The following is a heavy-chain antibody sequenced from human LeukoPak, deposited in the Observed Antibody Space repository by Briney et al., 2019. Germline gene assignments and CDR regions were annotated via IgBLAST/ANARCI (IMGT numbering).Heavy chain of an antibody. CDR3: ATGQTGTGEFYFDY. V-gene: IGHV1-24*01. CDR1: GYTLTELS. Sequence: ASVKVSCKVSGYTLTELSMHWVRQAPGKGLEWMGGFDPEDGETIYAQKFQGRVTMTEDTSTDTAYMELSSLRSEDTAVYYCATGQTGTGEFYFDYWGQGTLSPSPQ. J-gene: IGHJ4*02. D-gene: IGHD3-9*01. CDR2: FDPEDGET.